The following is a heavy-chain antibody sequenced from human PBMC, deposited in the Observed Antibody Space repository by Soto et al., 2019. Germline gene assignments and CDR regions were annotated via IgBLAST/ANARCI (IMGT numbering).Heavy chain of an antibody. CDR2: VFHSGLP. CDR3: ARIWSSGYFYWFDP. CDR1: GYSIRSGYY. Sequence: SETLSLTCAVSGYSIRSGYYWGWIRQPPGKGLEWIGSVFHSGLPYYTPSLKSRVNISMDTSNNQFSLKLTSVTAADTAVYYCARIWSSGYFYWFDPWAPVTLVTISS. D-gene: IGHD3-22*01. V-gene: IGHV4-38-2*01. J-gene: IGHJ5*02.